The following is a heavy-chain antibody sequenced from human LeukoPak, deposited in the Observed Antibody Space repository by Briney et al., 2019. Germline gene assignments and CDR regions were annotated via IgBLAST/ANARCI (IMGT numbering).Heavy chain of an antibody. CDR1: GYSFTSYW. J-gene: IGHJ4*02. Sequence: GESLKISCKGSGYSFTSYWIGWVRQMPGKGLEWMGLIYPGDSDTRYSPSFQGQVTISADKSISTAYLQWSSLKASDTAMYYCARHVALREWFPIPDYWGQGTLVTVSS. V-gene: IGHV5-51*01. CDR2: IYPGDSDT. D-gene: IGHD3-3*01. CDR3: ARHVALREWFPIPDY.